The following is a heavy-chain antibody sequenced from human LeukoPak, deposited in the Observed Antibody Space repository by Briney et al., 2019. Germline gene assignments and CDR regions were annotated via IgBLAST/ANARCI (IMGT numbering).Heavy chain of an antibody. CDR3: ARNPGPGTLDN. CDR1: GFTVSYNY. V-gene: IGHV3-66*01. J-gene: IGHJ4*02. Sequence: GGSLRLSCAASGFTVSYNYMSWVRQAPGKGLEWVSIIYSSGNTYYADSVKGRFTISRDNAKNSLYLQMNSLRAEDTAVYYCARNPGPGTLDNWGQGTLVTVSS. D-gene: IGHD6-13*01. CDR2: IYSSGNT.